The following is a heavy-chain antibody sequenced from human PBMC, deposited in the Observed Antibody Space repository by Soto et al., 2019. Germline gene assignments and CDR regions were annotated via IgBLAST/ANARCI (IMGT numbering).Heavy chain of an antibody. D-gene: IGHD3-16*01. CDR1: GGTFSSYA. V-gene: IGHV1-69*12. CDR3: AADFHGGPYYYYYGMDV. CDR2: IIPIFGTA. Sequence: QVQLVQSGAEVEKPGSSVKVSCKASGGTFSSYAISWVRQAPGQGLEWMGGIIPIFGTADYAQKFQGRVTIIADEATSTADMGLGSLRSEDTAVYYCAADFHGGPYYYYYGMDVWGQGTTVTVSS. J-gene: IGHJ6*02.